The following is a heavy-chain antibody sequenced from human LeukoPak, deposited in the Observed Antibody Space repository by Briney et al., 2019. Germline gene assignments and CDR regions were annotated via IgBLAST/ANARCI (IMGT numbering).Heavy chain of an antibody. D-gene: IGHD6-19*01. CDR2: IIPIFGTA. CDR3: AREAGYSSGWDY. J-gene: IGHJ4*02. Sequence: SVKVSCTPSGGTFSSYAISWVRQAPGQGLEWMGGIIPIFGTANYAQKFQGRVTITTDESTSTAYMELSSLRSEDTAVYYCAREAGYSSGWDYWGQGTLVTVSS. CDR1: GGTFSSYA. V-gene: IGHV1-69*05.